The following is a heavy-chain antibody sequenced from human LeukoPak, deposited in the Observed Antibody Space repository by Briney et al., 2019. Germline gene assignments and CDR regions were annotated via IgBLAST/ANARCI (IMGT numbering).Heavy chain of an antibody. CDR3: AREDASGSYWVY. CDR2: ISKSGTTI. V-gene: IGHV3-48*03. CDR1: GFTFSNYD. D-gene: IGHD3-10*01. Sequence: PGGSLRLSCAVSGFTFSNYDMNWVRQAPGKGLEWVSYISKSGTTIYYGDSVKGRFTISRDNAKNSLYLQKNGLRAEDTAVYYCAREDASGSYWVYWGQGTLVTVSS. J-gene: IGHJ4*02.